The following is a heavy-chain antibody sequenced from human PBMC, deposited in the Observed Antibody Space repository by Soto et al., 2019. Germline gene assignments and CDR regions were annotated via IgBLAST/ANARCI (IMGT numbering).Heavy chain of an antibody. CDR1: GFTFGDYA. CDR3: TRAPPIAAAPVGMDV. D-gene: IGHD6-13*01. Sequence: GGSLRLSCTASGFTFGDYAMSWFRQAPGKGLEWVGFIRSKAYGGTTEYAASVKGRFTISRDDSKSIAYLQMNSLKTEDTAVYYCTRAPPIAAAPVGMDVWGQGTTVTVSS. V-gene: IGHV3-49*03. J-gene: IGHJ6*02. CDR2: IRSKAYGGTT.